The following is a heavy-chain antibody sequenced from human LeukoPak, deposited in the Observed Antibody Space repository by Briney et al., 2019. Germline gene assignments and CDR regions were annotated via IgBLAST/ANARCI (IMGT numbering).Heavy chain of an antibody. D-gene: IGHD3-22*01. V-gene: IGHV3-23*01. CDR2: ISGSGTAT. CDR3: AKDGYYDSSGLSDY. Sequence: GGSLRLSCAASGFTFGNYAMTWVRQAPGKGLEWVSAISGSGTATNYADSVKGRFTISRDNSKNTVYLQMNSLRAEDTAVYSCAKDGYYDSSGLSDYWGQGTLVTVSS. J-gene: IGHJ4*02. CDR1: GFTFGNYA.